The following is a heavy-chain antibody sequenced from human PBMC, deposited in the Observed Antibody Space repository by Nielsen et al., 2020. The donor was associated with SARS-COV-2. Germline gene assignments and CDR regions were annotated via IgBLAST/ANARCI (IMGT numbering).Heavy chain of an antibody. CDR2: ISRSGDRT. Sequence: GESLKISCTASGFTFSNSAMSWVRQTSGKGLEWVSSISRSGDRTDYADSVKGRVIISRDNSKNTLHLQMNSLRAEDTALYFCAKDFHGSVADFFGNWGQGTLVTVSS. CDR3: AKDFHGSVADFFGN. D-gene: IGHD2-2*03. CDR1: GFTFSNSA. J-gene: IGHJ4*02. V-gene: IGHV3-23*01.